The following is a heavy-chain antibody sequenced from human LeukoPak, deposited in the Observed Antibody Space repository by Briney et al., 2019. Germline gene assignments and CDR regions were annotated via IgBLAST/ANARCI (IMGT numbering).Heavy chain of an antibody. CDR2: MNQDGGEK. D-gene: IGHD3-16*01. V-gene: IGHV3-7*01. CDR1: GFTFSDSW. CDR3: ATYTHWVAGDV. J-gene: IGHJ6*02. Sequence: GGSLRLSCAAAGFTFSDSWMSWVRQAPGKGLEWVANMNQDGGEKDYVDSVKGRFIISRDNARNLLYLQMSSLRAEDTAVYYCATYTHWVAGDVWGQGTTVTVSS.